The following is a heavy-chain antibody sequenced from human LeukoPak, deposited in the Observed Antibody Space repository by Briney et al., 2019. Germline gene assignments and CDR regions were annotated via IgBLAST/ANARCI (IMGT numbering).Heavy chain of an antibody. V-gene: IGHV4-4*02. CDR3: AKRAGPFDS. CDR1: GGPISTSNW. J-gene: IGHJ5*01. D-gene: IGHD6-13*01. Sequence: SETLTLTCVVSGGPISTSNWWSWVRQPPGKGLQWIGEIVHRGITNYNPSLTSRVTVSLDKSKKTFSLRLSSVTAADTAVYYCAKRAGPFDSWGQGILVTVSS. CDR2: IVHRGIT.